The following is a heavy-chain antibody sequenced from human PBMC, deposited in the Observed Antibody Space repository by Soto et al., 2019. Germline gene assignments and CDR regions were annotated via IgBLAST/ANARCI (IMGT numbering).Heavy chain of an antibody. CDR2: INPGDGST. CDR1: GYIFTSYY. Sequence: QVQLVQSGAEVRKPGASVKVSCKAAGYIFTSYYIHWVRLAPGQGLEWMGVINPGDGSTIYAEKFQGRVTMTRDTSTSTVYMEVSRLRSEDTGVYYCDREEMPTVNNYYYYMDVWGKGATVTVSS. J-gene: IGHJ6*03. CDR3: DREEMPTVNNYYYYMDV. D-gene: IGHD4-4*01. V-gene: IGHV1-46*03.